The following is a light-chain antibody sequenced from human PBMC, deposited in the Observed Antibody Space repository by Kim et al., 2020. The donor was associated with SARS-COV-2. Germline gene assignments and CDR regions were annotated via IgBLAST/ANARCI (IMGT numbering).Light chain of an antibody. CDR3: NSRDSSGNHRVV. V-gene: IGLV3-19*01. CDR2: GKN. CDR1: SLRSYY. J-gene: IGLJ2*01. Sequence: SSELTQDPAVSVALGQTVRITCQGDSLRSYYASWYQQKPGQAPVLVIYGKNNRPSGIPDRFSGSSSGNTASMTITGPQAEDEADYYCNSRDSSGNHRVVF.